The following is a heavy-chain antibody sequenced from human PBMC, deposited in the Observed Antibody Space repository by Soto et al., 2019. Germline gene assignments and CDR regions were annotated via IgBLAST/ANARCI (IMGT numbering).Heavy chain of an antibody. J-gene: IGHJ4*02. CDR3: ATDGGITMSGVVTPHYYFDY. CDR2: IRSKADGGTT. Sequence: EVQLVESGGGLVRPGGSLRLSCTASGFTFNNAWLSWVRLAPGTGLEWVGRIRSKADGGTTDYAAPVKGRFTISRDDSKNMLHLQMNSLKTEDTAVYYCATDGGITMSGVVTPHYYFDYWGQGTLVTVSS. D-gene: IGHD3-3*01. CDR1: GFTFNNAW. V-gene: IGHV3-15*01.